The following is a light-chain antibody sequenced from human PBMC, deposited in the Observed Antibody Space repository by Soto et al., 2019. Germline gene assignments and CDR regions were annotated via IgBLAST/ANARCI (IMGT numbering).Light chain of an antibody. CDR1: QSISSW. CDR3: KQYNSYST. CDR2: DAT. Sequence: DIQMTQSPSTLSASVGDRVTITCRASQSISSWLAWYQQKPEKAPKLLIYDATSLESGDPSRFSDSGSGTEFTIPISSMQPDDFATYYCKQYNSYSTFGQGTKMEIK. V-gene: IGKV1-5*01. J-gene: IGKJ1*01.